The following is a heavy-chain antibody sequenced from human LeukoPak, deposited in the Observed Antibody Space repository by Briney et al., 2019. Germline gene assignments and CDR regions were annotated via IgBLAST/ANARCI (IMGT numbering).Heavy chain of an antibody. CDR3: AGERGGDYGAGPFFDL. J-gene: IGHJ4*02. CDR2: ISSGGDTK. D-gene: IGHD3-10*01. Sequence: GGSLRLSCAAAEFSFSDYYMSWVRQAPGKGLEWVSYISSGGDTKYYADSVKGLFTISTDTAKNSLYLKMNSRGAKDRAVYYRAGERGGDYGAGPFFDLWGQGNMVTVSS. CDR1: EFSFSDYY. V-gene: IGHV3-11*01.